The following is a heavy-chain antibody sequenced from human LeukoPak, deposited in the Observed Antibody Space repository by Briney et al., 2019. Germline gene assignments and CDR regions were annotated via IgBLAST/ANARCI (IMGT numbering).Heavy chain of an antibody. CDR1: GFTFSSYA. D-gene: IGHD6-13*01. CDR2: MSYDGSNK. Sequence: GGSLRLSCAASGFTFSSYAMHWVRQAPGKGLEWVAVMSYDGSNKYYADSVKGRFTISRDNSKNTLYLQMNSLRAEDTAVYYCARGEYSSSYFDYWGQGTLVTVSS. CDR3: ARGEYSSSYFDY. J-gene: IGHJ4*02. V-gene: IGHV3-30-3*01.